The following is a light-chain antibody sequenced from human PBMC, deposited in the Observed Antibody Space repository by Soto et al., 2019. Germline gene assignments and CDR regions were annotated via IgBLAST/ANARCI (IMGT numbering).Light chain of an antibody. CDR2: GAS. CDR3: QQSKSHPPT. V-gene: IGKV1-16*02. J-gene: IGKJ2*01. Sequence: DVQMTQSPSSLSASVGDSVTITCRASQDIKSDLAWYQQRPGEAPKSLIFGASHLLDGVPSKFSDSGSGSEFTLTISSLQPEDSATYFFQQSKSHPPTFGRGTKVEI. CDR1: QDIKSD.